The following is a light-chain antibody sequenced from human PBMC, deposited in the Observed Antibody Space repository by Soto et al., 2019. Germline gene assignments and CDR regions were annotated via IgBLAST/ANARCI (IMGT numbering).Light chain of an antibody. CDR2: GAS. CDR1: QSVSSN. J-gene: IGKJ1*01. V-gene: IGKV3-15*01. Sequence: EIVMTQSPATLSMSPGERATLSCKASQSVSSNLAWYQQKPGQAPRLLSYGASTRATGVPARFSGSGSETEFTLTISSLQSEDFAVYYCQQYNNWPWTFGQGTNVDSK. CDR3: QQYNNWPWT.